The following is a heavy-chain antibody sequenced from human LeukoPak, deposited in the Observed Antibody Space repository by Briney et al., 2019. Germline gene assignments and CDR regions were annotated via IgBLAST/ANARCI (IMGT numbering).Heavy chain of an antibody. V-gene: IGHV3-23*01. CDR1: GVTFSSYA. D-gene: IGHD4-11*01. Sequence: GGSLRLSCAAYGVTFSSYAMIWVRQARGKGLEGGSLFCWCGSSTYYADSVKGRFTISRDNSKNILYLQMSSLRAEDTPLYYCAKDPINYDYSPTWFAPWGQGTLVTVSS. J-gene: IGHJ5*02. CDR2: FCWCGSST. CDR3: AKDPINYDYSPTWFAP.